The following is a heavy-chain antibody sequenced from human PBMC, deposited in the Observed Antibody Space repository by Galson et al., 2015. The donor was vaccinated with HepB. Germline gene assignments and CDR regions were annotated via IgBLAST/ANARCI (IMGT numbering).Heavy chain of an antibody. CDR2: ISPSDSET. J-gene: IGHJ4*02. D-gene: IGHD1-14*01. Sequence: QSGAEVKKPEESLRISCKSSGYMFSTYWIAWVRQMPGRGLEWMGSISPSDSETKYSPSFQGQVTISADNSITTTYLQWSGLRAADTGMYYCARLLGYTSNRRPHEAIRISDYWGQGTRVTVSS. CDR3: ARLLGYTSNRRPHEAIRISDY. V-gene: IGHV5-51*03. CDR1: GYMFSTYW.